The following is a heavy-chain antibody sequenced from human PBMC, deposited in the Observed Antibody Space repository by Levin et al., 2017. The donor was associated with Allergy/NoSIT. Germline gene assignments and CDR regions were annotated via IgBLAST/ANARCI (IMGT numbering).Heavy chain of an antibody. V-gene: IGHV3-48*01. D-gene: IGHD6-13*01. CDR1: GFTFSSYS. CDR3: ARDWQQLADSGYYYYYYMDV. Sequence: GGSQRLSCAASGFTFSSYSMNWVRQAPGKGLEWVSYISSSSSTIYYADSVKGRFTISRDNAKNSLYLQMNSLRAEDTAVYYCARDWQQLADSGYYYYYYMDVWGKGTTVTVSS. CDR2: ISSSSSTI. J-gene: IGHJ6*03.